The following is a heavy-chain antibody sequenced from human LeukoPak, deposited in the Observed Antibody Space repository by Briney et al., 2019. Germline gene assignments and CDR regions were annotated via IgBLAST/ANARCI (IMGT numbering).Heavy chain of an antibody. V-gene: IGHV3-30*18. CDR2: ISYDGSNK. CDR3: AEDRILWFGVRYFDY. D-gene: IGHD3-10*01. CDR1: GFTFSSYG. J-gene: IGHJ4*02. Sequence: GGSLRLSCAASGFTFSSYGMHWVRQAPGKGLEWVAVISYDGSNKYYADSVKGRFTISRDNSKNTLYLQMNSLRAEDTAAYYCAEDRILWFGVRYFDYWGQGTLVTVSS.